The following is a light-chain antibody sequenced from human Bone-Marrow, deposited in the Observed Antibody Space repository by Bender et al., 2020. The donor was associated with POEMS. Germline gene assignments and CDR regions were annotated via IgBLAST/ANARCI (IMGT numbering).Light chain of an antibody. CDR1: SSNIGNHG. CDR3: SAWDDSLSGWV. CDR2: YDD. V-gene: IGLV1-36*01. J-gene: IGLJ3*02. Sequence: QPVVTQPPSLSEAPRQRVTISCSGSSSNIGNHGVNWYQQVPGEAPKLLLYYDDLLTPGGSDRFSASKSGTSAALAISALQSEDEALYYCSAWDDSLSGWVVGGGTKLTVL.